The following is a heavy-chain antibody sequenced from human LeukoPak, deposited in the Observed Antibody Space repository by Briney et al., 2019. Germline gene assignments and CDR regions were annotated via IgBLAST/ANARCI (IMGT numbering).Heavy chain of an antibody. V-gene: IGHV1-2*02. Sequence: ASVTVSREASGYTFTGYHIHWVRQAPGQGLEWMGWINPNSGGANSAQKFLGRVSMTRDTSISTVYMDLTSLRSDDTAVYFCARDSGSSGWDPTSFLDYWGRGTLVTVSS. J-gene: IGHJ4*02. CDR3: ARDSGSSGWDPTSFLDY. D-gene: IGHD6-19*01. CDR2: INPNSGGA. CDR1: GYTFTGYH.